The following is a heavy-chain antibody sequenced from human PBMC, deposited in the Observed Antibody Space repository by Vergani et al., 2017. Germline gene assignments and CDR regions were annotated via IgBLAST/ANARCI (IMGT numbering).Heavy chain of an antibody. D-gene: IGHD2-2*01. CDR3: ARSKRYCSSTSCQPFDY. J-gene: IGHJ4*02. CDR1: GGSISSSSYY. Sequence: QLQLQESGPGLVKPSETLSLTCTVSGGSISSSSYYWGWIRQPPGKGLEWIGCIYYSGSTYYNPSLKSRVTISVDTSKNQFSLKLSSVTAADTAVYYCARSKRYCSSTSCQPFDYWGQGTLVTVSS. CDR2: IYYSGST. V-gene: IGHV4-39*01.